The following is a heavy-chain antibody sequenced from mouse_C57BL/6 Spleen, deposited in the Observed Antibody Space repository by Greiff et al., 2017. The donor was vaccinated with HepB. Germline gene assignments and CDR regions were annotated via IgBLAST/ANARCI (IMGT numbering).Heavy chain of an antibody. J-gene: IGHJ1*03. V-gene: IGHV1-81*01. Sequence: QVQLQQSGAELARPGASVKLSCKASGYTFTSYGISWVKQRTGQGLEWIGEIYPRSGNTYYNEKFKGKATLTADKSSSTAYMELRSLTSEDSAVYFCSCITTVVRYFDVWGTGTTVTVSS. CDR1: GYTFTSYG. CDR3: SCITTVVRYFDV. D-gene: IGHD1-1*01. CDR2: IYPRSGNT.